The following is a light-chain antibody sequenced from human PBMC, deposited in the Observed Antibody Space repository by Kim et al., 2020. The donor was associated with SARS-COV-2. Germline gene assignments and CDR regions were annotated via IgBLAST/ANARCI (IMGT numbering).Light chain of an antibody. V-gene: IGLV3-21*03. CDR1: NIEGRN. CDR3: QVWDSTSDHVV. J-gene: IGLJ2*01. CDR2: DDS. Sequence: APGKPARITCGGNNIEGRNVHWYQQKPGQAPVLVVYDDSDRPSGIPERFSGSNSGNTATLTISRVEAGDEADYYCQVWDSTSDHVVFGGGTQLTVL.